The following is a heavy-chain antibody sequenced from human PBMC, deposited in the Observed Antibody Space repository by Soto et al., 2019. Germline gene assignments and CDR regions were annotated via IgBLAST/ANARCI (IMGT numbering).Heavy chain of an antibody. CDR1: GFTVSSGY. CDR2: IYSGGST. D-gene: IGHD2-15*01. J-gene: IGHJ4*02. CDR3: ARGFRITPGTFDY. Sequence: PGGSLRLSCAASGFTVSSGYMSWVRQAPGKGQEWISIIYSGGSTYDADSVNARFTISRDNSKNKRYLQMNRVRAEDTAVYYCARGFRITPGTFDYRGLGTLVTVSS. V-gene: IGHV3-53*01.